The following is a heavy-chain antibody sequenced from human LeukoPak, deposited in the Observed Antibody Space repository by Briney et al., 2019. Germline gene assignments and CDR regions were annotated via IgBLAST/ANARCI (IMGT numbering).Heavy chain of an antibody. D-gene: IGHD7-27*01. J-gene: IGHJ4*02. CDR3: ARGPSSNWGDFDY. V-gene: IGHV3-33*01. Sequence: PGGSLRLSCAASEFTFTTYGMHWVRQAPGKGLEWVAFIYYDGSNIYYADYVKGRFTISRDISKNTLYLQMDSLRAEDTAIYYCARGPSSNWGDFDYWGQGTLVIASS. CDR2: IYYDGSNI. CDR1: EFTFTTYG.